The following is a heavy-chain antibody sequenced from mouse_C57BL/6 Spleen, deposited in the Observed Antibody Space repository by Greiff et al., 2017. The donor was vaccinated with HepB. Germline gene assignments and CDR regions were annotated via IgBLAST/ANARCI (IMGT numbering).Heavy chain of an antibody. CDR3: TRGGGYDYDQAWFAY. J-gene: IGHJ3*01. Sequence: EVRLVESGEGLVKPGGSLKLSCAASGFTFSNYAMSWVRQIPEKRLEWVAYISSGGDYIYYADTVKGRFTISRDNARNTLYLQMSSLKSEDTAMYFCTRGGGYDYDQAWFAYWGQGTLVTVSA. V-gene: IGHV5S21*01. D-gene: IGHD2-4*01. CDR2: ISSGGDYI. CDR1: GFTFSNYA.